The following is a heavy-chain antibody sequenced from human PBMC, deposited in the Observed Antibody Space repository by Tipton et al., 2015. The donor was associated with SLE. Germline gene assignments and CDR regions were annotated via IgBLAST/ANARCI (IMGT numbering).Heavy chain of an antibody. Sequence: TLSLTCTVSGGSITSDDYYWTWIRQPPGKGLEWIGYIHYNGNTYYNPSLKSRVIISVDTSQNQFSLRLSSVTAADTAVYYCARNTALLTGWFDPWGQGTLVTVSS. J-gene: IGHJ5*02. V-gene: IGHV4-30-4*01. D-gene: IGHD5-18*01. CDR3: ARNTALLTGWFDP. CDR2: IHYNGNT. CDR1: GGSITSDDYY.